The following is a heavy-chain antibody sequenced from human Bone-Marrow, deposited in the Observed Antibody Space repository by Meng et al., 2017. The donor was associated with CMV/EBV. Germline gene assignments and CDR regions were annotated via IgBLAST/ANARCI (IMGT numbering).Heavy chain of an antibody. Sequence: ASVKVSCKASGYTFNSYGISWVRQAPGQGLEWMGWISAYNGNTNYAQKLQGRVTVTTDTSTSTAYMELRSLRSDDTAVYYCARDLKGWLQSVLEYWAQGTLATVSS. D-gene: IGHD5-24*01. CDR2: ISAYNGNT. CDR3: ARDLKGWLQSVLEY. V-gene: IGHV1-18*01. J-gene: IGHJ4*02. CDR1: GYTFNSYG.